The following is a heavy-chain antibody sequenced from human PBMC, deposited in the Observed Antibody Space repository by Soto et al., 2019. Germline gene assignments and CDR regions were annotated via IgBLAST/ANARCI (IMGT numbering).Heavy chain of an antibody. D-gene: IGHD2-21*02. V-gene: IGHV1-3*05. CDR1: GYTFTSYA. J-gene: IGHJ4*02. Sequence: QVQLVQSGAEEKKPGASVKVSCKASGYTFTSYAMHWVRQAPGQRLEWMGWINAGNGNTKYSQKSQGRVTITRDTSASTAYMERSSLRSEDTAVYYCARSIVVVTALDYWGQGTLVTVSS. CDR3: ARSIVVVTALDY. CDR2: INAGNGNT.